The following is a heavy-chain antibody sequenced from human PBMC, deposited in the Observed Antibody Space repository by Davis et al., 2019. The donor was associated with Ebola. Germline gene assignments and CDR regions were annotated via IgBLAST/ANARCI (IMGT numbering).Heavy chain of an antibody. J-gene: IGHJ4*02. CDR1: GYSFTTYA. Sequence: ASVKVSCKASGYSFTTYAMHWVRQAPGQRLEWMGWINPGNGNTKYSQKFQGRLTITRDTSATTAYMELSSLRSEETAVYYCARAASVDTSGWSRGLDYWGQGTLVTVSS. CDR3: ARAASVDTSGWSRGLDY. D-gene: IGHD6-19*01. CDR2: INPGNGNT. V-gene: IGHV1-3*01.